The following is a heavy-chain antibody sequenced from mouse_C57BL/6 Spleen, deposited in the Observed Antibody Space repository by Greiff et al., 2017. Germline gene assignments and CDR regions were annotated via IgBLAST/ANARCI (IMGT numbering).Heavy chain of an antibody. CDR3: ARKAMDY. V-gene: IGHV5-6*01. CDR1: GFTFSSYA. J-gene: IGHJ4*01. Sequence: EVKLMESGGDLVKPGGSLKLSCAASGFTFSSYAMSWVRQTPDKRLEWVATISSGGSYTYYPDSVKGRFTISRDNAKNTLYLQMGSLESEDTAMYYCARKAMDYWGQGTSVTVSS. CDR2: ISSGGSYT.